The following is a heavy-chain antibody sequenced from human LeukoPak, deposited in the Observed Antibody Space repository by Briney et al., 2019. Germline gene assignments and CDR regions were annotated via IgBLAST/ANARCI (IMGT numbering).Heavy chain of an antibody. Sequence: ASVXVSCKASGYTFTSYDINWVRQATGQGLEWMGWMNPNSGNTGYAQKFQGRVTITRNTSISTAYMELSSLRSEDTAVYYCARVSLSGWYVYWGQGTLVTVSS. J-gene: IGHJ4*02. V-gene: IGHV1-8*03. CDR2: MNPNSGNT. D-gene: IGHD6-19*01. CDR1: GYTFTSYD. CDR3: ARVSLSGWYVY.